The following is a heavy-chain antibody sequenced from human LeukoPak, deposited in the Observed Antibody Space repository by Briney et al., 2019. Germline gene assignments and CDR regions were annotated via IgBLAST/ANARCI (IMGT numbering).Heavy chain of an antibody. CDR3: ARRDIVKGGFVY. CDR1: GDTVNTRRYY. V-gene: IGHV4-39*01. J-gene: IGHJ4*02. CDR2: IYHSGST. D-gene: IGHD3-16*02. Sequence: PSETLSLTCPVSGDTVNTRRYYWGWIRQPPGEGLEWIGSIYHSGSTYYEPSLRSRVTISIDTSRNQFSLNLTSVTTADTALYFCARRDIVKGGFVYWGQGTLVTVSS.